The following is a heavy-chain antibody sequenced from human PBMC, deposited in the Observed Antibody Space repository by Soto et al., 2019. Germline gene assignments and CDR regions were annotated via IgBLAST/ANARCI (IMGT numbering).Heavy chain of an antibody. CDR3: ARHQSNRFFDWLTYSGMDV. V-gene: IGHV4-39*01. CDR1: GGSVSGYY. J-gene: IGHJ6*02. CDR2: IYYSGST. Sequence: PSETLSLTCAVLGGSVSGYYWSWIHQAPGKGLEWIGSIYYSGSTYYNPSLKSRVTISVDTSKNQFSLKLSSVTAADTAVYYCARHQSNRFFDWLTYSGMDVWGQGTTVTVSS. D-gene: IGHD3-9*01.